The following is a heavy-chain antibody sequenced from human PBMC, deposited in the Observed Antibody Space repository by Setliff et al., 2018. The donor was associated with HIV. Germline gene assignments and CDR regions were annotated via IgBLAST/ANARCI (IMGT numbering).Heavy chain of an antibody. CDR3: ARQGLWGSYFNY. Sequence: SETLSLTCAVSGGSISGTTFYWGWVRQSPERGLEWIGSVYYTGRPFYNPSLKTRVDISVDSSRDQFSLKLTSATVADSAIYFCARQGLWGSYFNYWGRGTLVTVSS. V-gene: IGHV4-39*01. CDR1: GGSISGTTFY. CDR2: VYYTGRP. D-gene: IGHD3-16*01. J-gene: IGHJ4*02.